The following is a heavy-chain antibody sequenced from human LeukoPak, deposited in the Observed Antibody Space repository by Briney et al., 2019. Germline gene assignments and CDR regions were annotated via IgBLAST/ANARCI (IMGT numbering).Heavy chain of an antibody. Sequence: SVRVSCKASGGTFSSYAISWVRQAPGQGLEWVGRISPILGVGNYAQTLQGRVRITAHKSPRTAYMQLSSLRSEHTSLYYCARDRGGDSGYFDYWRQGTLVTVPS. CDR2: ISPILGVG. V-gene: IGHV1-69*04. CDR1: GGTFSSYA. D-gene: IGHD4-17*01. CDR3: ARDRGGDSGYFDY. J-gene: IGHJ4*02.